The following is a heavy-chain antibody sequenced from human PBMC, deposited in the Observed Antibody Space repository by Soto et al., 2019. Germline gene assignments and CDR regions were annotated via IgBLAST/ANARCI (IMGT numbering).Heavy chain of an antibody. D-gene: IGHD6-19*01. CDR1: GGSFSGYY. V-gene: IGHV4-34*01. CDR3: ASRAGSGSPYYFAY. J-gene: IGHJ4*02. CDR2: INHSGST. Sequence: PSETLSLTCAVYGGSFSGYYWIWIRQPPGKGLEWIGEINHSGSTNYNPSLKSRVTISVDTSKNQFSLKLSSVTAADTAVYYCASRAGSGSPYYFAYWGQGTLVTVSS.